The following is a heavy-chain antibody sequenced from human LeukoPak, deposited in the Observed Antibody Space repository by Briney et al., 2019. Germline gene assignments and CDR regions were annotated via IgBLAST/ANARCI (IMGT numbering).Heavy chain of an antibody. Sequence: PSETLSLTCTVSGGSISGYYWSWILQPPGKGLVWIGYIYYSGTTSYNPSLNSRVTMSVDTSKNQFSLKLSSVTAADTAVYYCARMGAIAGASANPDHWGQGTLVTVSS. CDR2: IYYSGTT. V-gene: IGHV4-59*01. J-gene: IGHJ4*02. CDR1: GGSISGYY. CDR3: ARMGAIAGASANPDH. D-gene: IGHD4/OR15-4a*01.